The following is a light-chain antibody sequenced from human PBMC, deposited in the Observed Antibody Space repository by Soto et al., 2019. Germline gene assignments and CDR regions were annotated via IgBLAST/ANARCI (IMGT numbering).Light chain of an antibody. CDR1: QSVSSSY. J-gene: IGKJ1*01. CDR2: DVS. V-gene: IGKV3-20*01. Sequence: EIVLTQSPGTLSLSPGERATLSCRSSQSVSSSYLAWYQQKPGQAPRLLIYDVSSRATGIPDRFSGSGSGTDFPLTISRLEPEVFAVYYCQQYGSSPTFGQGTKVEIK. CDR3: QQYGSSPT.